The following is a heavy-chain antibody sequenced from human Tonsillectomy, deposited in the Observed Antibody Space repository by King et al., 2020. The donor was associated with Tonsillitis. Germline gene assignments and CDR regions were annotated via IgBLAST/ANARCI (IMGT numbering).Heavy chain of an antibody. J-gene: IGHJ4*02. V-gene: IGHV3-30*02. Sequence: VQLVESGGGVVLPGGSLRLSCAASGFTFSHYGMHWVRQAPGKGLECVTFIRHDGSNKYYADSVKGRFTISRDNSKNTLYLQMNSLRGEDTAVYYCAIFGSIAGRRDYWGQGTLVTVSS. CDR2: IRHDGSNK. CDR3: AIFGSIAGRRDY. CDR1: GFTFSHYG. D-gene: IGHD6-6*01.